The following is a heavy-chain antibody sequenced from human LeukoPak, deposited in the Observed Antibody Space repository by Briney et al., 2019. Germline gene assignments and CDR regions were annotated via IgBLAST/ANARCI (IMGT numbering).Heavy chain of an antibody. CDR2: INHSGST. J-gene: IGHJ6*02. Sequence: SETLSLTCAVYGGSFSGYCWSWIRQPPGKGLEWIGEINHSGSTNYNPSLKSRVTISVDTSKNQFSLKLSSVTAADTAVYYCAGSTDYYYYYGMDVWGQGTTVTVSS. CDR3: AGSTDYYYYYGMDV. CDR1: GGSFSGYC. D-gene: IGHD3-10*01. V-gene: IGHV4-34*01.